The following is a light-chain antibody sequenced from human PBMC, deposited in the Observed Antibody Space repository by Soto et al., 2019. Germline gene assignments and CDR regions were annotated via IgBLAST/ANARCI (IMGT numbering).Light chain of an antibody. CDR3: HQYHIYPVT. V-gene: IGKV1-5*03. CDR2: KAS. Sequence: DIQLTQSPSTLSASVGDSVTITCLASQSVSTWLAWYQQKPGKAPKLLIHKASTVENGVPSRFSGSGAGTDVTLTISSLQPDDFATYYCHQYHIYPVTFGGGTKVEIK. J-gene: IGKJ4*01. CDR1: QSVSTW.